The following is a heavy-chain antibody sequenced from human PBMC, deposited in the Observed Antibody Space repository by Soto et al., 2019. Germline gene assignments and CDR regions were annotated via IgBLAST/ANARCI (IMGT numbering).Heavy chain of an antibody. J-gene: IGHJ2*01. Sequence: QVQLQESGPGLVKPSETLSLTCTVSGGSISSYYWSWIRQPPGKGLEWIGYIFYSGSTNYNPSLKSRATTSVDTSKNHFYRKLCSVPAADTAVYYCGRRKADAGTRWYFDLCGRGTLVTVS. V-gene: IGHV4-59*08. CDR3: GRRKADAGTRWYFDL. D-gene: IGHD6-13*01. CDR2: IFYSGST. CDR1: GGSISSYY.